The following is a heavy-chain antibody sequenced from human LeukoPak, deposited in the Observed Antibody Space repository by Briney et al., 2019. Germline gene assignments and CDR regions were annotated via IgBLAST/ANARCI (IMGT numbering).Heavy chain of an antibody. J-gene: IGHJ4*02. CDR3: ARDRGYSGYDYSFDY. CDR1: GYTFTVYY. Sequence: GASVTVSCTASGYTFTVYYMHWVRQAPGQGLEWMGGIIPIFGTANYAQKFQGRVTITADESTSTAYMELSSLRSEDTAVYYCARDRGYSGYDYSFDYWGQGTLVTVSS. V-gene: IGHV1-69*13. CDR2: IIPIFGTA. D-gene: IGHD5-12*01.